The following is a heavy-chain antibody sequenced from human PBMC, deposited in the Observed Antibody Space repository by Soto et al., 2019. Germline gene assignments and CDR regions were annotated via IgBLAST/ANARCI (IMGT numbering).Heavy chain of an antibody. CDR3: ARSVFP. J-gene: IGHJ5*02. Sequence: QVQLQESGPGLVKPSQTLSLTCTVSGGSISSGGYFWNWIRQHPGKGLEWIGYIYYSGSTYYKPSLKSRVTISVDPSKNQFSLTLSSVTAAATAVYYCARSVFPWGQGTLVTVSS. CDR1: GGSISSGGYF. CDR2: IYYSGST. V-gene: IGHV4-31*03.